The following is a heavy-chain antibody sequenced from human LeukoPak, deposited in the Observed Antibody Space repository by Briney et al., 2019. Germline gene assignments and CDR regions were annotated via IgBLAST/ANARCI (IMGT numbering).Heavy chain of an antibody. CDR2: INPNSGGT. CDR3: AATMVRGSYFDY. CDR1: GYTFTGYY. J-gene: IGHJ4*02. D-gene: IGHD3-10*01. Sequence: ASVKVSCKASGYTFTGYYMHWVRQAPGQGLEWMGWINPNSGGTNYAQKFQGRDTMTRDTSISTAYMGLSRLRSDDTAVYYCAATMVRGSYFDYWGQGTLVTVSS. V-gene: IGHV1-2*02.